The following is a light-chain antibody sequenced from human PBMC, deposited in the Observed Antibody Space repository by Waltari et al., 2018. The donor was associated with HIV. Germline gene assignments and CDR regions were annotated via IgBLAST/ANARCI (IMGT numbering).Light chain of an antibody. CDR2: YDN. CDR1: NIGSKH. Sequence: SYVLTQPPSVSVAPGETATITCAVNNIGSKHVHWYQQRPGQAPILVIYYDNERPSGITERFSGSNSGNTATLTIRRVEVADEADYYCQVWDSDSDHVFGPGTEVTVL. J-gene: IGLJ1*01. V-gene: IGLV3-21*01. CDR3: QVWDSDSDHV.